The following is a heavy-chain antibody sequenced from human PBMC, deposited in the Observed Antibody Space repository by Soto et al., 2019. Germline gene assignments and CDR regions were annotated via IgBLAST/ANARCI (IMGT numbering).Heavy chain of an antibody. D-gene: IGHD3-10*01. CDR3: ARTYYYGSGLNWFDP. J-gene: IGHJ5*02. CDR2: ISYDGSNK. V-gene: IGHV3-30-3*01. Sequence: HPGGSLRLSCAASGFTFSSYAMHWVRQAPGKGLEWVAVISYDGSNKYYADSVKGRSTISRDNSKNTLYLQMNSLRAEDTAVYYCARTYYYGSGLNWFDPWGQGTLVTVSS. CDR1: GFTFSSYA.